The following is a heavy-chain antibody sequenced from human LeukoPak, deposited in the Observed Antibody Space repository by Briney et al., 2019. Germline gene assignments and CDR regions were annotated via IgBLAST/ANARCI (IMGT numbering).Heavy chain of an antibody. Sequence: GGSLRLSCAASVFTFDDYAMHWVRQGPGKGLQWVSSISWNGDDTGYAASVKGRFTISSDNAKNFLYLQMNSLRTEDKALYYCAKGSGTYQGPFDSWGQGTLVTVSS. CDR2: ISWNGDDT. J-gene: IGHJ4*02. V-gene: IGHV3-9*01. CDR1: VFTFDDYA. D-gene: IGHD1-26*01. CDR3: AKGSGTYQGPFDS.